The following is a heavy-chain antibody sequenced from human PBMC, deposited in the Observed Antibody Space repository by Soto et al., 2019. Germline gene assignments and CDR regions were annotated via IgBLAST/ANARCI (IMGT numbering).Heavy chain of an antibody. D-gene: IGHD4-17*01. CDR3: ARSLTTRSTWFDP. J-gene: IGHJ5*02. Sequence: PGGSLRLSFAASGFTFSSYEMNWVRQAPDKGLEWVAVISYDGSNKYYADSVKGRFTISRDNSKNTLYLQMNSLRAEDTAVYYCARSLTTRSTWFDPWGQGTLVTVSS. CDR2: ISYDGSNK. V-gene: IGHV3-30*03. CDR1: GFTFSSYE.